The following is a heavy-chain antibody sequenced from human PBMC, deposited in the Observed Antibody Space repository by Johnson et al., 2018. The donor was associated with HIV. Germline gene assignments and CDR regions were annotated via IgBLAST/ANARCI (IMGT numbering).Heavy chain of an antibody. V-gene: IGHV3-20*04. Sequence: VQLVESGGGVVRPGGSLGLSCEVSGFTVDDYAMSWVRQVPGKGLEWVSGIDWSGGNIGYADSVKGRFTISRDNAKNLLYLQMNSLRAEDTAVYYCARARIRDRGDAFDIWGQGTMVTVSS. CDR2: IDWSGGNI. CDR3: ARARIRDRGDAFDI. J-gene: IGHJ3*02. D-gene: IGHD2-15*01. CDR1: GFTVDDYA.